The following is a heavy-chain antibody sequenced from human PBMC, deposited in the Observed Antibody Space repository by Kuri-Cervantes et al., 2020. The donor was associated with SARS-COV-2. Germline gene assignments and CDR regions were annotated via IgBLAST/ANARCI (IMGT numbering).Heavy chain of an antibody. J-gene: IGHJ4*02. V-gene: IGHV4-34*01. CDR2: INYSGGT. D-gene: IGHD2-21*02. Sequence: SETLSLTCAVYGGSLSEYYWTWIRQPPGKGLEWIGEINYSGGTNYNPSLKSRVTISLDTSKNEFSLKLTSVTAADAAVYYCARVPAAYCGGDCYRWGQGTLVTVSS. CDR3: ARVPAAYCGGDCYR. CDR1: GGSLSEYY.